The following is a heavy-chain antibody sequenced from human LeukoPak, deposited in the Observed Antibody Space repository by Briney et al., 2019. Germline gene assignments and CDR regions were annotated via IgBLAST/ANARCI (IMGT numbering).Heavy chain of an antibody. V-gene: IGHV1-69*05. J-gene: IGHJ4*02. CDR3: ARGTRRYCSGGSCYSG. Sequence: SVKVSCKASGGTFTSYAISWVRQAPGQGLEWMGRIIPIFGTANYAQKFQGRVTITTDESTSTAYVELSSLRSEDTAVYYCARGTRRYCSGGSCYSGWGQGTLVTVSS. CDR1: GGTFTSYA. CDR2: IIPIFGTA. D-gene: IGHD2-15*01.